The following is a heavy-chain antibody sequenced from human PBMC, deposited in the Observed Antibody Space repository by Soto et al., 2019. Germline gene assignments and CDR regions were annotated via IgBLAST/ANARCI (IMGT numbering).Heavy chain of an antibody. V-gene: IGHV1-69*19. CDR1: GGTFNSYA. Sequence: QVQLVQSGAEMKKPGSSVKVSCQSSGGTFNSYAMNWVRQAPGQGPEWMGDISPMFGAANYAPKFQGRVTITADEPTGTSYMQLSSLTSEDTALYFCAREGQVHTPAFVYWGHGTLVTVSS. D-gene: IGHD3-10*01. J-gene: IGHJ4*01. CDR3: AREGQVHTPAFVY. CDR2: ISPMFGAA.